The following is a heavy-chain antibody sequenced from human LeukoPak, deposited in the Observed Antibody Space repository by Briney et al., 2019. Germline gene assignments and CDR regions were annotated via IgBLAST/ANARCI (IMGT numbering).Heavy chain of an antibody. D-gene: IGHD1-26*01. V-gene: IGHV4-59*01. CDR3: ARGGRSGSYTYYFDY. CDR2: VHYSGTT. Sequence: ASETLSLTCTVSGGTISGYYWSWIRQPPGQGLEWIGNVHYSGTTNYSPSLESRVTISVDSSKKQFSLKLTSVTAADTAVYYCARGGRSGSYTYYFDYWGLGSLVTVSS. J-gene: IGHJ4*02. CDR1: GGTISGYY.